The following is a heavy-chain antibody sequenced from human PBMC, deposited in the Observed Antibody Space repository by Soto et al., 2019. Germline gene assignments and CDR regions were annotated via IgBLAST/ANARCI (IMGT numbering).Heavy chain of an antibody. J-gene: IGHJ3*02. D-gene: IGHD3-9*01. CDR3: ARGGSNDWQVAFDI. V-gene: IGHV4-34*01. Sequence: SETLSLTCVVSGGSFSTYYYNWIRQSPGKGLEWIGEINHSGSNNYRPSLKSRVTMSLDTSKNQFSLKLTSVTAADTAVYYCARGGSNDWQVAFDIWGQGTMVTVSS. CDR1: GGSFSTYY. CDR2: INHSGSN.